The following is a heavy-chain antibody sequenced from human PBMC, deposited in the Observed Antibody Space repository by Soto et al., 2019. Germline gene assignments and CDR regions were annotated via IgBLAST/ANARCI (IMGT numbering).Heavy chain of an antibody. Sequence: GGSLRLSCEVSGFTFSFYWMSWVRQAPGKGLEWVANINQDGSEINFVDSVKGRSTISRDNAKNLLYLQMNSLRVEDTAVYYCARDWSYSGFEDFWGQGTQVTVSS. CDR3: ARDWSYSGFEDF. CDR2: INQDGSEI. D-gene: IGHD5-12*01. CDR1: GFTFSFYW. V-gene: IGHV3-7*03. J-gene: IGHJ4*02.